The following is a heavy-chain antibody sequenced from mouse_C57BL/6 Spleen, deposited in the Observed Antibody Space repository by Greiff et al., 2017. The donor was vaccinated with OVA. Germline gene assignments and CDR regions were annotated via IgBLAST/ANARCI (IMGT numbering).Heavy chain of an antibody. CDR2: IHPNSGST. D-gene: IGHD1-1*01. J-gene: IGHJ1*03. Sequence: VQLQQPGAELVKPGASVKLSCKASGYTFTSYWMHWVKQRPGQGLEWIGMIHPNSGSTNYNEKFKSKATLTVDKSSSTAYMQLSSLTSEDSAVYYCARSGYYGSSPWYFDVWGTGTTVTVSS. CDR1: GYTFTSYW. CDR3: ARSGYYGSSPWYFDV. V-gene: IGHV1-64*01.